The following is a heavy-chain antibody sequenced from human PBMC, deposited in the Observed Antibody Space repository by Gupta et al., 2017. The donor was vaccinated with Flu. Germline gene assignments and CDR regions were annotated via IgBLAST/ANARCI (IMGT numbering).Heavy chain of an antibody. Sequence: QVQLVQSGAEVKKPGASVKVSCKASGYTFTGYYMHWVRQAPGQGLEWMGWINPNSGGTNYAQKWQGRVTMTRDTSISTAYMELSRLRSDDTAVYYCARIVLTWYGLDAFDIWDQGTMVTVSS. V-gene: IGHV1-2*02. CDR1: GYTFTGYY. CDR3: ARIVLTWYGLDAFDI. D-gene: IGHD6-13*01. J-gene: IGHJ3*02. CDR2: INPNSGGT.